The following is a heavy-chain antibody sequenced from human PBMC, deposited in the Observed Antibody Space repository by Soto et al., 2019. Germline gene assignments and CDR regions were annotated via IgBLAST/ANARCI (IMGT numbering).Heavy chain of an antibody. D-gene: IGHD3-9*01. CDR2: INPNSGGT. CDR3: ARATSSSVLRYFDI. Sequence: ASVKVSCKASGYTFTGYYMHWVRQAPGQGLEWMGWINPNSGGTNYAQKFQGWVTMTRDTSISTAYMELSRLRSDDTAVYYCARATSSSVLRYFDIWGQGTMVTVS. J-gene: IGHJ3*02. CDR1: GYTFTGYY. V-gene: IGHV1-2*04.